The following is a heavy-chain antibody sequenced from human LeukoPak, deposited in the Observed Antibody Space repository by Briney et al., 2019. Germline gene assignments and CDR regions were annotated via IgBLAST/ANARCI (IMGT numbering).Heavy chain of an antibody. V-gene: IGHV3-23*01. CDR1: GFTFSSYA. J-gene: IGHJ5*02. CDR3: DKADRPLLSYCSRTSCYGRGAP. Sequence: GGSLRLSCAASGFTFSSYAMSWVRQAPGKGLEWVSAISGSGGSTYYADSVKGRFTISRDNSKNTLYLQMNSLRAEDTAVYYCDKADRPLLSYCSRTSCYGRGAPWGQGTRVIV. CDR2: ISGSGGST. D-gene: IGHD2-2*01.